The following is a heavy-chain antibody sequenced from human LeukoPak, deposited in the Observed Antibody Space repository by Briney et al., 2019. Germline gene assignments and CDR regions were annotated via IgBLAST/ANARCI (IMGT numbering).Heavy chain of an antibody. V-gene: IGHV4-39*01. J-gene: IGHJ4*02. CDR3: ARLRWSQYYFDY. Sequence: SETLSLTCTVSGASITSYTYYWGWIRQPPGKGLEWIGSFYYSGSTYYNPSLKSRVTISVDTSKNQFSLKLSSVTAADTAVYYCARLRWSQYYFDYWGQGTLVTVSP. CDR1: GASITSYTYY. CDR2: FYYSGST. D-gene: IGHD4-23*01.